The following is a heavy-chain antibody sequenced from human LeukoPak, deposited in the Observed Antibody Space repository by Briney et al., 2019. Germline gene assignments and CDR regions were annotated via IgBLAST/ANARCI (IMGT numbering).Heavy chain of an antibody. Sequence: ASVKVSCKASGYTFTDYYIHWVQQAPGKGLAWMGRFDPEDGETRYAEKFQGRVTITADTSTLTAYMELSSLRSEDTAMHYCASGIAEPSTSLIDFWGQGTLVTVSS. V-gene: IGHV1-69-2*01. D-gene: IGHD6-13*01. J-gene: IGHJ4*02. CDR3: ASGIAEPSTSLIDF. CDR2: FDPEDGET. CDR1: GYTFTDYY.